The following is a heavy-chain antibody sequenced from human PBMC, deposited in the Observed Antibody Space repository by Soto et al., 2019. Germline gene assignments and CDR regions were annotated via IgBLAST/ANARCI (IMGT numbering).Heavy chain of an antibody. J-gene: IGHJ5*02. CDR1: GYIFSNFW. CDR3: GRLTGNCSSAGCYASRGGGIIWFDP. D-gene: IGHD2-2*01. Sequence: GESLKISCKGSGYIFSNFWIAWVRQMPGKGLEWMGIIYPGDSDTRYSPSFQGQVTISADKSISTAYLQWSSLKASDTAMYYCGRLTGNCSSAGCYASRGGGIIWFDPWGQGALVTVSS. CDR2: IYPGDSDT. V-gene: IGHV5-51*01.